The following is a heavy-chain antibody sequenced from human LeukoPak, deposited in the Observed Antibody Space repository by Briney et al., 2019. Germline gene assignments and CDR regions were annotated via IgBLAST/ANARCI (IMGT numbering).Heavy chain of an antibody. CDR3: ARAYCGGGCYSWWFDP. V-gene: IGHV4-59*01. J-gene: IGHJ5*02. CDR1: GGSISSYY. Sequence: SETLSLTCTVSGGSISSYYWSWIRQPPGKGLEWIGYIYYSGSTNYNPSLKSRVTISVDTSKNQFSLKLSSVTAADTAVYYCARAYCGGGCYSWWFDPWGQGTLVTVSS. D-gene: IGHD2-21*02. CDR2: IYYSGST.